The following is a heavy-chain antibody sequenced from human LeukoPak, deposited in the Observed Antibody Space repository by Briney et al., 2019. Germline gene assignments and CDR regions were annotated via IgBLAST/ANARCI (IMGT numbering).Heavy chain of an antibody. V-gene: IGHV1-18*01. CDR2: ISAYNGNT. CDR3: ARLTYYSGSGAYDY. D-gene: IGHD3-10*01. Sequence: ASVKVSCKASGYTFTSYGISWVRQAPGQGLEWMGWISAYNGNTNYAQKLQGRVTMTTDTSTSTAYMELRSLRSDDTAVYYCARLTYYSGSGAYDYWGQGTLVTVSS. CDR1: GYTFTSYG. J-gene: IGHJ4*02.